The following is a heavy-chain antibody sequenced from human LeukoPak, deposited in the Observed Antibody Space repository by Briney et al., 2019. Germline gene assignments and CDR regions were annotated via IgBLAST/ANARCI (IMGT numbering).Heavy chain of an antibody. V-gene: IGHV1-18*04. CDR3: ARDPRLAYCGGDCYSWFDP. CDR1: AYTFTIYG. D-gene: IGHD2-21*02. Sequence: ASVKVSCKASAYTFTIYGNSWVRLGPAQGHEWMGWISAYNGNTNYAQKLQGRVTMTTDTSTSTAYMELRSLRSDDTVVYYCARDPRLAYCGGDCYSWFDPWGQGTLVTVSS. CDR2: ISAYNGNT. J-gene: IGHJ5*02.